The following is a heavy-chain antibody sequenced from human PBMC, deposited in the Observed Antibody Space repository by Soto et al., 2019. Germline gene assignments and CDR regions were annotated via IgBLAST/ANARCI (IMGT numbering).Heavy chain of an antibody. CDR2: INHRGSA. CDR3: ARTDIVTTNCFDP. D-gene: IGHD5-12*01. J-gene: IGHJ5*02. CDR1: GESFIGYY. Sequence: QVHLQQWGAGLLKPLETLSLTCAVYGESFIGYYWTWIRQPPGKGLEWIGEINHRGSANYNPSLKIRVTISVDTSNNQFSLKLSSVTAADTSVYYCARTDIVTTNCFDPWGQGTLVTVSS. V-gene: IGHV4-34*02.